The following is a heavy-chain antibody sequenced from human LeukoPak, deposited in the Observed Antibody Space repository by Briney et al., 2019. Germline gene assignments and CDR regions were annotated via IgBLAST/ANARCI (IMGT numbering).Heavy chain of an antibody. D-gene: IGHD3-9*01. CDR1: GYTFTNYA. J-gene: IGHJ4*02. CDR3: ARVTGTYCDY. CDR2: INAGNGNR. Sequence: ASVKVSCKASGYTFTNYAIHRVRQAPGQGLEWMGWINAGNGNRKHSQKFQGRVTITRDTSASTVYMDLNSLRSEDTAVYYCARVTGTYCDYWAQGTLVTVSS. V-gene: IGHV1-3*01.